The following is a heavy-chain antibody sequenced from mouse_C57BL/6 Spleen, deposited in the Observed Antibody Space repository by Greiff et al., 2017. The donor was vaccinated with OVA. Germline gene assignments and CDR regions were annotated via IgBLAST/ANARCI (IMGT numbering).Heavy chain of an antibody. CDR3: AREVGGSSYYYYAMDY. CDR2: INPNNGGT. J-gene: IGHJ4*01. V-gene: IGHV1-26*01. Sequence: VQLQQSGPELVKPGASVKISCKASGYTFTDYYMNWVKQSHGKSLEWIGDINPNNGGTSYNQKFKGKATLTVDKSSSTAYMELRSLTSEDSAVYYCAREVGGSSYYYYAMDYWGQGTSVTVSS. D-gene: IGHD1-1*01. CDR1: GYTFTDYY.